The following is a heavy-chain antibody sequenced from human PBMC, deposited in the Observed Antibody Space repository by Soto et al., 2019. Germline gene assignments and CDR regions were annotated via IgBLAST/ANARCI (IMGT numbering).Heavy chain of an antibody. J-gene: IGHJ5*02. D-gene: IGHD3-10*01. Sequence: SETLSLTCAVYGGSFSGYYWSWIRQPPGKGLEWIGEINHSGSTNYNPSIKSRVTISVDTSKNQFSLKLSSVTAADTAVYYCARGGWARKLNWFDPWGQGTLVTVSS. CDR2: INHSGST. V-gene: IGHV4-34*01. CDR1: GGSFSGYY. CDR3: ARGGWARKLNWFDP.